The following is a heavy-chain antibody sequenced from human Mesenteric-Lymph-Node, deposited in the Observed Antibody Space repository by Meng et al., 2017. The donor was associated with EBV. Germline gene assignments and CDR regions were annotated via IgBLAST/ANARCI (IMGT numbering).Heavy chain of an antibody. Sequence: YGDEVKNVGDSVKVSCKDSGGTFRSYTISWVRQSPGKGLEWMGRIIPILGIANYAQKFQGRVTITADKSTSTAYMELSSLRSEDTAVYYCARDEGGWLTAPDYWGQGTLVTVSS. V-gene: IGHV1-69*04. CDR2: IIPILGIA. CDR1: GGTFRSYT. D-gene: IGHD5-24*01. J-gene: IGHJ4*02. CDR3: ARDEGGWLTAPDY.